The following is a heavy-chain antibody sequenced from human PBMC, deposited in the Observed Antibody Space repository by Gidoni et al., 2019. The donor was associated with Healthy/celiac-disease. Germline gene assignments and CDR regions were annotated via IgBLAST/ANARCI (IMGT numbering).Heavy chain of an antibody. J-gene: IGHJ3*02. Sequence: QVQLQESGPGLVKPSGTLSLTCAVSGGSISSSNWWSWVRQPPGKGLEWIGEIYHSGSTNYNPSLESRVTISVDKSKNQFSLKLSSVTAADTAVYYCARVRRGPAAISAFDIWGQGTMVTVSS. D-gene: IGHD2-2*01. CDR2: IYHSGST. CDR3: ARVRRGPAAISAFDI. V-gene: IGHV4-4*02. CDR1: GGSISSSNW.